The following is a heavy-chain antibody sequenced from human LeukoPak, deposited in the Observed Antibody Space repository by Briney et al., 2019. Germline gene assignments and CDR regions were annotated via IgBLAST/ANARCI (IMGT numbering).Heavy chain of an antibody. Sequence: PSETLSLTCTVSGGSISSYYWSWIRQPPGKGLEWIGYIYYSGSTNYNPSLKSRVTISVDTSKNQFSLKLSSVTAADTAVYYCARDLGDSSGWYGGNWFDPWGQGTLVTVSS. CDR1: GGSISSYY. J-gene: IGHJ5*02. V-gene: IGHV4-59*01. CDR3: ARDLGDSSGWYGGNWFDP. D-gene: IGHD6-19*01. CDR2: IYYSGST.